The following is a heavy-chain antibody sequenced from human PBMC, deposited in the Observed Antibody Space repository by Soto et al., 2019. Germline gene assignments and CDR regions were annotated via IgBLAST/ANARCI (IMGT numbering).Heavy chain of an antibody. V-gene: IGHV1-24*01. D-gene: IGHD3-22*01. CDR2: FDPEDGET. J-gene: IGHJ5*02. Sequence: ASVKVSCKVSGYTLTELSMHCVRQAPGKGLEWMGGFDPEDGETIYAQKFQGRVTMTEDTSTDAAYMELSSLRSEDTAVYYCVNYYDSSGYDWFDPWGQGTLVTVSS. CDR3: VNYYDSSGYDWFDP. CDR1: GYTLTELS.